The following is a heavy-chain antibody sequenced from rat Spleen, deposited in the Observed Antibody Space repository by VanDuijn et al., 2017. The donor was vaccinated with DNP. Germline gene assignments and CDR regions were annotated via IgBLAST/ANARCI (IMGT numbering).Heavy chain of an antibody. CDR3: AIYYYSGDTWFAY. CDR1: RFTFNNYW. Sequence: EVQLVESGGDLVQPGRSLKLSCVASRFTFNNYWMTWFRQLPGKGLEWVASIPSRGGSTYYPDSVKGRFTISRDNTKNTLYLQMNSLRSEDTATYYCAIYYYSGDTWFAYWGQGTLVTVSS. CDR2: IPSRGGST. J-gene: IGHJ3*01. V-gene: IGHV5-31*01. D-gene: IGHD1-1*01.